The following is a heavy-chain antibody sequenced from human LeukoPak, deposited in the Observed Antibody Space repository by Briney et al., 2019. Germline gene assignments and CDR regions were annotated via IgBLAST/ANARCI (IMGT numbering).Heavy chain of an antibody. CDR1: GFTFSSYS. J-gene: IGHJ4*02. Sequence: GGSLRLSCAASGFTFSSYSMNWVRQAPGKGLEWVSYISSSSSTIYYADSVRGRFTISRDNAKNSLYLQMNSLRAEDTAVYYCPRGDYVLIDYWGQGTLVTVSS. CDR2: ISSSSSTI. CDR3: PRGDYVLIDY. V-gene: IGHV3-48*01. D-gene: IGHD4-17*01.